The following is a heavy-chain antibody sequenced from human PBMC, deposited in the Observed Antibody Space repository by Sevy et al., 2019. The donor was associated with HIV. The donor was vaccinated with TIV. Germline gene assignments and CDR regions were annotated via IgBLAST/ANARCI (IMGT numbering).Heavy chain of an antibody. CDR2: ISSSSSTI. CDR1: GFTFSSYS. V-gene: IGHV3-48*01. D-gene: IGHD3-22*01. J-gene: IGHJ6*03. CDR3: ARVPTLLPYYYYYYMDV. Sequence: GGSPRLSCAASGFTFSSYSMNWVRQAPGKGLEWVSYISSSSSTIYYADSVKGRFTISRDNAKNSLYLQMNSLRAEDTAVYYCARVPTLLPYYYYYYMDVWGKGTTVTVSS.